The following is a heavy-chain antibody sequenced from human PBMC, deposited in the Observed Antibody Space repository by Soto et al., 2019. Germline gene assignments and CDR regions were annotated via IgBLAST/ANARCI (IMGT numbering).Heavy chain of an antibody. V-gene: IGHV2-5*01. Sequence: QITLKESGPPLVKPTQTLTLTCTFSGFSLNSSGVGVGWIRQPPGKALEWLALIYWNDEKHYSPSLKSRLTITEDASKYQVILTVTNMDPVDTAAYYCAHRRFAKYTSLPADFDYWGQGILVTVSS. CDR1: GFSLNSSGVG. CDR2: IYWNDEK. D-gene: IGHD6-6*01. J-gene: IGHJ4*02. CDR3: AHRRFAKYTSLPADFDY.